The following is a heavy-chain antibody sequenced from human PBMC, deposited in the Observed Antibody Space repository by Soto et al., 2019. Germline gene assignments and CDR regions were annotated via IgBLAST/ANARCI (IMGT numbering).Heavy chain of an antibody. D-gene: IGHD3-22*01. V-gene: IGHV4-39*01. CDR3: ARLWRYKIESSAYYVDF. Sequence: SETLSLTCTVSGGSIISSNYYWAWIRQPPGTGLEWIGTIYYTGSTYYNPSLKSRITMSVDTSKSQFSLTLSSVTAADTAVYYCARLWRYKIESSAYYVDFCGQGTLGT. CDR1: GGSIISSNYY. J-gene: IGHJ4*02. CDR2: IYYTGST.